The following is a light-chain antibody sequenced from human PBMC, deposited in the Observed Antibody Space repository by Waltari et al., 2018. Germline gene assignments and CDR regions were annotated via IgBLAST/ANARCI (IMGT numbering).Light chain of an antibody. CDR1: SSNIGTPYD. J-gene: IGLJ2*01. CDR2: FNN. V-gene: IGLV1-40*01. CDR3: QSYDSLSGSMI. Sequence: QSVLTQPPSVSGAPGPRVTISCTGSSSNIGTPYDVHWYQQLPGTAPKLLIPFNNNRPSGVPDRFSGSKSGTSASLAITGLQAEDEADYYCQSYDSLSGSMIFGGGTKLTVL.